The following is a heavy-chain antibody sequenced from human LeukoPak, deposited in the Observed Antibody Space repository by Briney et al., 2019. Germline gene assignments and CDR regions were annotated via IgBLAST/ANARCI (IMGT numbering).Heavy chain of an antibody. CDR2: VFYNGST. CDR1: GGSISNYF. V-gene: IGHV4-59*01. D-gene: IGHD2-2*01. CDR3: ARDGDYCSSTSCYVTPIDY. Sequence: SETLSLTCTVAGGSISNYFWSWIRQPPGKGLEWVGHVFYNGSTNYNPSLKSRVTISRDTSSIRFSLRLSSVTAADTAVYYCARDGDYCSSTSCYVTPIDYWGQGTLVTVSS. J-gene: IGHJ4*02.